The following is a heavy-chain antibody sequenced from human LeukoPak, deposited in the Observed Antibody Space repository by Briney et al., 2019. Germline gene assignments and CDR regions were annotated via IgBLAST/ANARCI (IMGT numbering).Heavy chain of an antibody. CDR2: INPNSGGT. J-gene: IGHJ5*02. Sequence: ASVKVSCKASGYTFAGYYMHWVRQAPGQGLEWMGWINPNSGGTNYAQKFQGRVTMTRDTSISTAYMELSRLRSDDTAVYYCARDPFIAVAGTSRNNWFDPWGQGTLVTVSS. D-gene: IGHD6-19*01. V-gene: IGHV1-2*02. CDR3: ARDPFIAVAGTSRNNWFDP. CDR1: GYTFAGYY.